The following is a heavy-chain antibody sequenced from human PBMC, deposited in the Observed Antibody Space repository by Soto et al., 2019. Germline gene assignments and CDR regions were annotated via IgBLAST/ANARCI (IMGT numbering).Heavy chain of an antibody. Sequence: QEQLVDSGGGMVQPGGSLRVSCAVSGFTLDTYGMHWVRQAAGQGLEWVAVSWHDGRHLDYADSVKGRFTVFRDDSKNTLFLEMNGLRGDDTAVYYCARDRGACTPGAFYSRGFDLWGQGTLVTVSS. D-gene: IGHD3-10*01. CDR2: SWHDGRHL. V-gene: IGHV3-33*01. CDR1: GFTLDTYG. CDR3: ARDRGACTPGAFYSRGFDL. J-gene: IGHJ3*01.